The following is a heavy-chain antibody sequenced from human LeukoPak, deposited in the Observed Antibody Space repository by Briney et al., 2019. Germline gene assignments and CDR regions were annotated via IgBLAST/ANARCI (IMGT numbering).Heavy chain of an antibody. J-gene: IGHJ4*02. Sequence: SETLSLTCTVSGGSLSSSSYYWGWIRQPPGKGLEWIGCIYYSGRTSYTPSLKSRVTLAVDTSKNQFSLRLGSVTAADTAVYYCARVSHGGSLPYWGQGTLVTVSS. D-gene: IGHD1-26*01. CDR3: ARVSHGGSLPY. CDR1: GGSLSSSSYY. V-gene: IGHV4-39*01. CDR2: IYYSGRT.